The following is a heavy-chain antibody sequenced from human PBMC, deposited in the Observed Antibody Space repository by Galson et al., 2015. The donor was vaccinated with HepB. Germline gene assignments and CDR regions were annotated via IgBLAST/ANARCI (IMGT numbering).Heavy chain of an antibody. CDR2: ITLALGTT. Sequence: SVKVSCKASGGNFISNTITWVRQAPGQGLEWMGGITLALGTTMYAQNLQGRVTITANKSTSTVYLEVSGLKSEDTAVYYCARREALDYYYTGLDVWGQGTTVTVSS. CDR3: ARREALDYYYTGLDV. V-gene: IGHV1-69*06. CDR1: GGNFISNT. J-gene: IGHJ6*02. D-gene: IGHD5-24*01.